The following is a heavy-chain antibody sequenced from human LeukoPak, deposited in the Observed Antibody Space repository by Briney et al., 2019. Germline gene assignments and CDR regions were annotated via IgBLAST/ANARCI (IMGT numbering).Heavy chain of an antibody. Sequence: GGSLRLSCAASGFTFSSYAMSWVRQAPGKGLEWVSAISGSGGSTYYADSVKGRFTISRDNSKNTLYLQMNSLRAEDTAVYYCAKASGSSSWFTNFDYWGQGTLVTVSS. CDR3: AKASGSSSWFTNFDY. J-gene: IGHJ4*02. V-gene: IGHV3-23*01. D-gene: IGHD6-13*01. CDR2: ISGSGGST. CDR1: GFTFSSYA.